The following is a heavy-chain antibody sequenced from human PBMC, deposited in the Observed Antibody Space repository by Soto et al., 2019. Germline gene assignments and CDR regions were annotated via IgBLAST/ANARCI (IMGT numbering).Heavy chain of an antibody. Sequence: GGSLRLSCAASGFTFSSYAMSWVRQAPGKGLEWVSAISGSGGSTYYADSVKGRFTISRDNSKNTLYLQMNSLRAEDTAVYYCAKEVEMATIRKIYNWFDPWGQGTLVTVSS. D-gene: IGHD5-12*01. V-gene: IGHV3-23*01. CDR1: GFTFSSYA. CDR2: ISGSGGST. CDR3: AKEVEMATIRKIYNWFDP. J-gene: IGHJ5*02.